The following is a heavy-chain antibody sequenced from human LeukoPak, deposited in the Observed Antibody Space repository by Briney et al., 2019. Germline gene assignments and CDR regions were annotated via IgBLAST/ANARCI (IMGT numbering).Heavy chain of an antibody. CDR3: ASGPTAVTRSY. J-gene: IGHJ4*02. D-gene: IGHD4-17*01. CDR1: GFTVSSSY. V-gene: IGHV3-53*01. CDR2: IYSGGIT. Sequence: GGSLRLFCAASGFTVSSSYMRWVPHAPGKGLEWVSIIYSGGITYYADSVKGRFTMSRDNSKNMLYLQMHRLRAEDTAVYYCASGPTAVTRSYWGRGTLVTVSS.